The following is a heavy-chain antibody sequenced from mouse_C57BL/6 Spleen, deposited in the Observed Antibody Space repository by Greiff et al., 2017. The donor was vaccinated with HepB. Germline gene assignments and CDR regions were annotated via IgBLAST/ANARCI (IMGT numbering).Heavy chain of an antibody. Sequence: VQLQQSGAELVRPGASVKLSCTASGFNIKDDYMHWVKQRPEQGLEWIGWIDPENGDTEYASKFQGKATITADTSSNTAYLQLSSLTSEDTAVYYCIYGYTWFAYWGEGTLVTVSA. V-gene: IGHV14-4*01. CDR3: IYGYTWFAY. CDR2: IDPENGDT. CDR1: GFNIKDDY. J-gene: IGHJ3*01. D-gene: IGHD2-2*01.